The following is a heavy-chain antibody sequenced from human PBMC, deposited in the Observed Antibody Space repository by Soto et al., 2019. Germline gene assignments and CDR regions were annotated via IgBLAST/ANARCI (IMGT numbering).Heavy chain of an antibody. CDR2: IIPIFGTA. J-gene: IGHJ4*02. V-gene: IGHV1-69*06. D-gene: IGHD2-21*02. CDR1: GGTFSSYA. Sequence: QVQLVQSGAEVKKPGSSVKVSCKASGGTFSSYAISWVRQAPGQGLEWMGGIIPIFGTANYAQKFQGRVTITADKSTSTAYMELSSLRSEDTAVYYCAMRFRLTPGCCGDCYSVDYWGQGTLVTVSS. CDR3: AMRFRLTPGCCGDCYSVDY.